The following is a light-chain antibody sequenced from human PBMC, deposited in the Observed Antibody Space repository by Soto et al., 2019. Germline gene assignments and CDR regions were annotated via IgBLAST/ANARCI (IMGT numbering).Light chain of an antibody. CDR2: DAA. J-gene: IGKJ1*01. CDR1: PAIASF. Sequence: IQLTQSPSSLSASVGDRVTITCRASPAIASFLAWYQQKPGTAPKLLIYDAATLQSGVPSRFSGSRSGTEYTLTIGSLQPDDFATYYCQHYNSYSEAFGQGTKVDIK. CDR3: QHYNSYSEA. V-gene: IGKV1-9*01.